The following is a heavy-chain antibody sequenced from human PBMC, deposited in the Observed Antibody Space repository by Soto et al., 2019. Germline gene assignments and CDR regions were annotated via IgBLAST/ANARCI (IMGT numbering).Heavy chain of an antibody. CDR1: GYTFTSYA. V-gene: IGHV1-3*05. Sequence: QVQLVQSGAEEKKPGASVKVSCKASGYTFTSYAMHWVRQAPGQRLEWMGWINAGNGNTKYSQKFQGRVTITRDTSASTAYMELSSLRSEDTAVYYCAREYTVTTSWFDPWGQGTLVTVSS. J-gene: IGHJ5*02. CDR3: AREYTVTTSWFDP. CDR2: INAGNGNT. D-gene: IGHD4-17*01.